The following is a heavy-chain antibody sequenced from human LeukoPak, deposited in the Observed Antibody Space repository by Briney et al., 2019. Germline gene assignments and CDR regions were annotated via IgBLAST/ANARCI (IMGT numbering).Heavy chain of an antibody. J-gene: IGHJ4*02. CDR3: AGGWFRPLGDY. CDR1: GYSISSGYY. V-gene: IGHV4-38-2*01. Sequence: SETLSLTCAVSGYSISSGYYWGWIRQPPGKGLEWIGSIYHSGSTYYNPSLKSRLTISADTSKNQFSLKLSSVTAADTAVYYCAGGWFRPLGDYWGQGTLVTVSS. D-gene: IGHD2-15*01. CDR2: IYHSGST.